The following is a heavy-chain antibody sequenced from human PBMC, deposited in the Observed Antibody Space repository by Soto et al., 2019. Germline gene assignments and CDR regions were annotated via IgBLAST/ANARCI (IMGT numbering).Heavy chain of an antibody. CDR1: GFTFNNYS. Sequence: QVQLEESGGGVVQPGRSLRLSCEASGFTFNNYSMQWVRQPPGKGLEWLAAIWYDGTQKYYADSVKGRFIISRDNSKKTLYLEMNSLRAEDTAVYYCARAGGTTVTGLWHFDSWGQGTLVTVSS. J-gene: IGHJ4*02. CDR2: IWYDGTQK. D-gene: IGHD4-17*01. V-gene: IGHV3-33*01. CDR3: ARAGGTTVTGLWHFDS.